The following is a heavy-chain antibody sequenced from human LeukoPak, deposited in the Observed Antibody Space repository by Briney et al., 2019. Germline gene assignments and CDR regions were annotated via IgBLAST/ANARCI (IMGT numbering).Heavy chain of an antibody. CDR2: ISGSGGST. J-gene: IGHJ4*02. Sequence: GGSLRPSCAASGFTFSSYAMSWVRQAPGKGLEWVSAISGSGGSTYYADSVKGRFTISRDNSKNTLYLQMNSLRAEDTAVYYCAKVDRGSYRRGYFDYWGQGTLVTVSS. V-gene: IGHV3-23*01. CDR3: AKVDRGSYRRGYFDY. CDR1: GFTFSSYA. D-gene: IGHD1-26*01.